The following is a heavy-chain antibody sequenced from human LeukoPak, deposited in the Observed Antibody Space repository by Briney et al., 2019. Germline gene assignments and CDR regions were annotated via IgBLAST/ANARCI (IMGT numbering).Heavy chain of an antibody. CDR3: ARGWYDDVWPPPSFDY. D-gene: IGHD3/OR15-3a*01. V-gene: IGHV3-7*01. Sequence: GGSLRLSCAASGFTFSSYWMSWVRQAPGKGLEWVANIKKDGSEKHYVDSVKGRFTISRDNAKNSLYLQMNSLRVEDTAVYHCARGWYDDVWPPPSFDYWGQGTLVTVSS. J-gene: IGHJ4*02. CDR2: IKKDGSEK. CDR1: GFTFSSYW.